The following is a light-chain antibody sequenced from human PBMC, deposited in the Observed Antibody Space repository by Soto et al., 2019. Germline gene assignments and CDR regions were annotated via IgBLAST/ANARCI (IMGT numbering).Light chain of an antibody. CDR1: QSVLCSSNNENY. Sequence: DILMPLSADSLIVSLGERVTINHKSSQSVLCSSNNENYLTWYQQKPGQPPKLLIYWATIRESGVPDRFSGSGSGTDFTLTISSLQAEDVAVYYCQQYCTSPPTFGQGTKVDIK. CDR3: QQYCTSPPT. V-gene: IGKV4-1*01. CDR2: WAT. J-gene: IGKJ1*01.